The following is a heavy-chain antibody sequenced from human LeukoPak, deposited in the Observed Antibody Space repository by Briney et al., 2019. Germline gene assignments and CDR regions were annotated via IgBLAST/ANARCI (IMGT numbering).Heavy chain of an antibody. CDR2: VSYDGSNK. CDR3: ATIGDRRTGELYRIDY. J-gene: IGHJ4*02. Sequence: QPGRSLRLSCAASGFTFSSYAMHWVRQAPGRGLEWVAVVSYDGSNKYYADSVKGRFTISRDNSKNTLYLQMNSLRAEDAAIYYCATIGDRRTGELYRIDYWGQGTLVTVSS. V-gene: IGHV3-30-3*02. CDR1: GFTFSSYA. D-gene: IGHD7-27*01.